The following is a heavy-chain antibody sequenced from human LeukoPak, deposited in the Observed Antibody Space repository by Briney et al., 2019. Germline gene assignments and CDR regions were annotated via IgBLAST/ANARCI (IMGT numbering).Heavy chain of an antibody. J-gene: IGHJ3*02. CDR2: IYYSGST. D-gene: IGHD4-17*01. V-gene: IGHV4-59*01. CDR1: GGSISSYY. CDR3: ASYDYGDAFDI. Sequence: SETLSLTCTVSGGSISSYYWSWIRQPPGKGLEWTGYIYYSGSTNYNPSLKSRVTISVDTSKNQFSPKLSSVTAADTAVYYCASYDYGDAFDIWGQGTMVTVSS.